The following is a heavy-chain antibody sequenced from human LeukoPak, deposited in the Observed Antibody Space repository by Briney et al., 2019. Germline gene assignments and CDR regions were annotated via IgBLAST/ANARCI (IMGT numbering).Heavy chain of an antibody. D-gene: IGHD6-13*01. Sequence: GGSLRLSCAASGFTFSSYEMNWVRQAPGKGLEWVSSISSSSSYIYYADSVKGRFTISRDNAKNSLYLQMNSLRAEDTAVYYCAREIATAGKDYWGQGTLVTVSS. CDR3: AREIATAGKDY. CDR2: ISSSSSYI. CDR1: GFTFSSYE. V-gene: IGHV3-21*01. J-gene: IGHJ4*02.